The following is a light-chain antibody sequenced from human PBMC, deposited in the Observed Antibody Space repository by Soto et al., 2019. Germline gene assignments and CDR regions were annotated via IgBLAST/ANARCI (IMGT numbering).Light chain of an antibody. CDR1: QSVSSY. CDR3: QQRSNWRVT. Sequence: EIVLTQSPATLSLSPGERATLSCRASQSVSSYLAWYQQQPGQAPRLLIYDASNRATGIPARFSGSGSGTDFTRTISSLEPEDFAVYYCQQRSNWRVTFGGGTKVEIK. CDR2: DAS. J-gene: IGKJ4*01. V-gene: IGKV3-11*01.